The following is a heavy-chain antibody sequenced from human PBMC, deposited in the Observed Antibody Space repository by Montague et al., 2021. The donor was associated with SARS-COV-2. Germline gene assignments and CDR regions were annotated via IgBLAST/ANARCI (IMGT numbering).Heavy chain of an antibody. CDR2: IYYSGTT. Sequence: SETLSLTCTVSGGSISSSYYCGWIRQPPGKGLEWIGSIYYSGTTYYNPSLKSRVTISVDTSKNQFSLKLSSVTAADTAVYYCARHVRSLMVRGPDFDYWGQGTLVTVSS. J-gene: IGHJ4*02. V-gene: IGHV4-39*01. CDR3: ARHVRSLMVRGPDFDY. CDR1: GGSISSSYY. D-gene: IGHD3-10*01.